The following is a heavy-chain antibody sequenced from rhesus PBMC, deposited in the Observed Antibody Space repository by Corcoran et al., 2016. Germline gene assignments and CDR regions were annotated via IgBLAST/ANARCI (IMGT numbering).Heavy chain of an antibody. V-gene: IGHV4-169*02. CDR2: IYGSVSST. CDR1: GGSISSSY. CDR3: ASSVDTATVAFDY. D-gene: IGHD5-12*01. J-gene: IGHJ4*01. Sequence: QLQLQESGPGLVKPSETLSVTCAVSGGSISSSYWSWIRQAPGKGLEWIGYIYGSVSSTTYNPSRKSRVTLSVETSKNQLSLKLSSVTAADTAVYYCASSVDTATVAFDYWGQGVLVTVSS.